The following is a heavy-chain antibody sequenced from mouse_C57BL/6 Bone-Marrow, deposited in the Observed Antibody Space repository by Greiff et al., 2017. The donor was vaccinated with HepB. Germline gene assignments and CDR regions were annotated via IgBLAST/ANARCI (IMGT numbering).Heavy chain of an antibody. J-gene: IGHJ2*01. D-gene: IGHD2-2*01. CDR2: ISYDGSN. CDR1: GYSITSGYY. CDR3: ARVYGYDGSYYFDY. V-gene: IGHV3-6*01. Sequence: EVQLVESGPGLVKPSQSLSLTCSVTGYSITSGYYWNWIRQFPGNKLEWMGYISYDGSNNYNPSLKNRISITRDTSKNQFFLKLNSVTTEDTATYYCARVYGYDGSYYFDYWGQGTTLTVSS.